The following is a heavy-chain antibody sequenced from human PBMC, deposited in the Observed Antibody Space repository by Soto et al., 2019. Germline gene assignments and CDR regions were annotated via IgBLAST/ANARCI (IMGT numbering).Heavy chain of an antibody. CDR2: IYHSGGT. Sequence: QLQLQESGSGLVKPSQTLSLTCAVSGDSISNGGYSWNWIRQPPGKGLEWIGYIYHSGGTDYNPSLXRXXTITVDSSNNQFSLKLSSVTAADTAVYYCARDSRSGYYLEFWGQGTLVTVSS. J-gene: IGHJ4*02. V-gene: IGHV4-30-2*01. CDR3: ARDSRSGYYLEF. D-gene: IGHD3-22*01. CDR1: GDSISNGGYS.